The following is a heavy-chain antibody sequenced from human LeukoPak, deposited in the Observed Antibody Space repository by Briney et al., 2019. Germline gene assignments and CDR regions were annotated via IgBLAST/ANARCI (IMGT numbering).Heavy chain of an antibody. Sequence: SQTLSLTCAISGDSVSSNSAAWNWIRQSPSRGLEWLGRTYYRSKWYNDYAVSVKSRITINPDTSKNQFSLQLNSVTPEDTAAYYCARDISGYYGSGSYYNFDYWGQGTLVTVSS. CDR3: ARDISGYYGSGSYYNFDY. CDR1: GDSVSSNSAA. CDR2: TYYRSKWYN. V-gene: IGHV6-1*01. D-gene: IGHD3-10*01. J-gene: IGHJ4*02.